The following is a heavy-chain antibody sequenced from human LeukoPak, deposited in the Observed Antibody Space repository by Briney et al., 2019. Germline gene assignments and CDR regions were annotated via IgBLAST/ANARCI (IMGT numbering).Heavy chain of an antibody. V-gene: IGHV5-10-1*01. Sequence: GESLKISCKGSGYSFTTYGISWVRQMPGKGLEWMGRIDPSDSYTNYSPSFQGHVTISADKSISTAYVQWSSLKASDTAIYYCARDAEPYGMDVWGQGTVVSVSS. CDR3: ARDAEPYGMDV. CDR1: GYSFTTYG. D-gene: IGHD1-26*01. J-gene: IGHJ6*02. CDR2: IDPSDSYT.